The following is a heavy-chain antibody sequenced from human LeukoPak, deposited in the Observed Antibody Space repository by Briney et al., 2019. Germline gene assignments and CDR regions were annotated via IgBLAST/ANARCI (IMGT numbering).Heavy chain of an antibody. Sequence: ASVKVSCKASGYTFTGYYMHWVRQAPGQGLEWMGWINPNSGGTNYAQKFQGRVTTTRDTSISTAYMELSRLRSDDTAVYYCARDWNYYDSSGYPDYWGQGTLVTVSS. J-gene: IGHJ4*02. V-gene: IGHV1-2*02. CDR1: GYTFTGYY. CDR2: INPNSGGT. CDR3: ARDWNYYDSSGYPDY. D-gene: IGHD3-22*01.